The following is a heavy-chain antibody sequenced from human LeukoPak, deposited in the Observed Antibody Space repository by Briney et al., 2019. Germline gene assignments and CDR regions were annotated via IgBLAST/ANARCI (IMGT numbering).Heavy chain of an antibody. J-gene: IGHJ4*02. CDR1: GYTFTSYY. Sequence: ASLKVSCKASGYTFTSYYISWVRQAPGQGLEWMGWINTNTGNPTYAQGFTGRFVFFLDTSVSTAYLQISSLKAEDTAVYYCARVIRGYDTSGYYYYNDYWGQGTLVTVSS. CDR3: ARVIRGYDTSGYYYYNDY. D-gene: IGHD3-22*01. V-gene: IGHV7-4-1*02. CDR2: INTNTGNP.